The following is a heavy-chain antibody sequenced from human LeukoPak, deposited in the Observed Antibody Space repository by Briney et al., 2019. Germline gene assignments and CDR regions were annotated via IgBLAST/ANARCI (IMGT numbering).Heavy chain of an antibody. CDR2: ISYDGSNK. Sequence: GGSLKLSCAASGFTFSSYAMHWVRQAPGKGLEWVAVISYDGSNKYYADSVKGRFTISRDNSKNTLYLQMNSLRAEDTAVYYCAKVLWFGELLQGLDYWGQGTLVTVSS. CDR1: GFTFSSYA. D-gene: IGHD3-10*01. J-gene: IGHJ4*02. CDR3: AKVLWFGELLQGLDY. V-gene: IGHV3-30*18.